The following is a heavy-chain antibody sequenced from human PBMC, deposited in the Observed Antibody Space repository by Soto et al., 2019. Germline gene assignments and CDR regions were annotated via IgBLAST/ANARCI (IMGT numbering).Heavy chain of an antibody. CDR3: AKDKRPLRIYPGAFDY. CDR1: GFTFDDYA. CDR2: ISWNSGSI. J-gene: IGHJ4*02. V-gene: IGHV3-9*01. D-gene: IGHD1-1*01. Sequence: PGGSLRLSCAASGFTFDDYAMHWVRQAPGKGLEWVSGISWNSGSIGYADSVKGRFTISRDNAKNSLYLQMNSLRAEDTALYYCAKDKRPLRIYPGAFDYWGQGTLVTVSS.